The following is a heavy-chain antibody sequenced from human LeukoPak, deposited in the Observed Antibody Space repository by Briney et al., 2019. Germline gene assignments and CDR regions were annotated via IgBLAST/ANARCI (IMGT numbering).Heavy chain of an antibody. CDR2: INHSGST. V-gene: IGHV4-34*01. J-gene: IGHJ4*02. D-gene: IGHD6-13*01. Sequence: PSETLSLTCAVYGGSFSGYYWSWIRQPPGKGLEWIGEINHSGSTNYNPSLKSRVTISVDTSKNQFSLKLNSVTAADTAVYYCARVSAAGTGPDYWGQGTLVTVSS. CDR3: ARVSAAGTGPDY. CDR1: GGSFSGYY.